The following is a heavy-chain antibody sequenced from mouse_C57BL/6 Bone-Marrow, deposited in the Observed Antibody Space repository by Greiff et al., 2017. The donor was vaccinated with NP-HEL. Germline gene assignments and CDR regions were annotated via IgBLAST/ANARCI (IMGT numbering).Heavy chain of an antibody. V-gene: IGHV1-81*01. Sequence: QVQLQQSGAELARPGASVKLSCKASGYTFTSYGISWVKQRTGQGLEWIGEIYPRSGNNYYNEKFKGKATLTADKSSSTAYMELRSLTSEDSAVYFCGGGFEAYWGQGTLVTVSA. CDR2: IYPRSGNN. J-gene: IGHJ3*01. CDR1: GYTFTSYG. CDR3: GGGFEAY.